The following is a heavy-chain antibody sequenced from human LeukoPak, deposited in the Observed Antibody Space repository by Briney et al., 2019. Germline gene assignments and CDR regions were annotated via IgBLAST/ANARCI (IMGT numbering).Heavy chain of an antibody. D-gene: IGHD5-18*01. Sequence: PGGSLRLSCAASGFTFSTYAMTWVRQAPGKGLEWVSLISGTGGSTYYADSVKGRFTISRDNAKNSLYLQMNSLRAEDTAVYYCARFITSTYTAMVTSYWGQGTLVTVSS. J-gene: IGHJ4*02. CDR3: ARFITSTYTAMVTSY. CDR2: ISGTGGST. V-gene: IGHV3-23*01. CDR1: GFTFSTYA.